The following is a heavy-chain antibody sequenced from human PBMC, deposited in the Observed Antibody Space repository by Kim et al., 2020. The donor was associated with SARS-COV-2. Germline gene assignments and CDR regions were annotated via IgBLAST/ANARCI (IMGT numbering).Heavy chain of an antibody. CDR3: ARGVGYSSGHFDY. D-gene: IGHD6-19*01. V-gene: IGHV3-21*01. CDR1: GFTFTSYS. J-gene: IGHJ4*02. CDR2: ISTSNSYI. Sequence: GGSLRLSCAASGFTFTSYSMNWVRQAPGKGLEWVSFISTSNSYIYYADSVKGRFTISRDNAKNSLYLEMSSLRAEDTAVYYCARGVGYSSGHFDYWGQGTLVTVSS.